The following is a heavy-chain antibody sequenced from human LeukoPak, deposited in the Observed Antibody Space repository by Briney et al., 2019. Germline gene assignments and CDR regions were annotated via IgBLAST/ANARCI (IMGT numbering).Heavy chain of an antibody. CDR2: ISAYNGNT. D-gene: IGHD5-18*01. CDR3: ARDRSYSYGQMAYCYYGMDV. J-gene: IGHJ6*02. CDR1: GYTFTSYG. Sequence: ASVKVSCKASGYTFTSYGISWVRQAPGQGLEWMGWISAYNGNTNYAQKLQGRVTMTTDTSTSTAYMELRSLRSDDTAVYYCARDRSYSYGQMAYCYYGMDVWGQGTTVTVSS. V-gene: IGHV1-18*01.